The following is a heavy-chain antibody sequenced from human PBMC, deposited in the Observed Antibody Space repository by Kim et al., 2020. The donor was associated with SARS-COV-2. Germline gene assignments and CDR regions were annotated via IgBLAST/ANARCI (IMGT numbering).Heavy chain of an antibody. CDR2: IDWDDDK. Sequence: SGPTLVNPTQTLTLTCTFSGFSLLTSGMCVNWIRQPPGKALEWLARIDWDDDKYYNTSLKTRLTISKDTSKNQVVLTMTNMDPVDTATYYCVRIRGTGTTRSQSYHSYMDVWGKGTTVTVSS. CDR3: VRIRGTGTTRSQSYHSYMDV. D-gene: IGHD1-7*01. J-gene: IGHJ6*03. V-gene: IGHV2-70*11. CDR1: GFSLLTSGMC.